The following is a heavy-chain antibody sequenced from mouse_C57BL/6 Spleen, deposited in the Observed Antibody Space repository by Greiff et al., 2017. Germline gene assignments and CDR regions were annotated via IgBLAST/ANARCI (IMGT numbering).Heavy chain of an antibody. J-gene: IGHJ3*01. CDR1: GYTFTDYN. CDR3: ATGRAWFAY. Sequence: EVKLVESGPELVKPGASVKMSCKASGYTFTDYNMHWVKQSHGKSLEWIGYINPNNGGTSYNQKFKGKATLTVNKSSSTAYMELRSLTSEDSAVYYCATGRAWFAYWGQGTLVTVSA. V-gene: IGHV1-22*01. D-gene: IGHD4-1*01. CDR2: INPNNGGT.